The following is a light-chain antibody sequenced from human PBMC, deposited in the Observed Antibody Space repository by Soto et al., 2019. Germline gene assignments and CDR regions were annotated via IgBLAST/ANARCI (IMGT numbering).Light chain of an antibody. CDR3: QQFYTTPFT. CDR2: WAS. Sequence: DIVMTQSPDSLAVSLGERATINYKSSQSVLFSSNNRNYLTWYQQKPGQPPKVLIYWASTRESGVPDRFSGSGSGTDFTLTISSLQAEDVAVYYCQQFYTTPFTFGPGTKVDIK. J-gene: IGKJ3*01. V-gene: IGKV4-1*01. CDR1: QSVLFSSNNRNY.